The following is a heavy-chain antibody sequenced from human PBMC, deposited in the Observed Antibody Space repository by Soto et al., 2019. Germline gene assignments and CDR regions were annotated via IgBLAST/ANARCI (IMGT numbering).Heavy chain of an antibody. CDR1: GLTFSSYA. D-gene: IGHD6-19*01. CDR2: VSASATST. Sequence: EVRLLESGGGLVQPGGSLRLSCAASGLTFSSYAMSWVRQAPGKGLEWVSIVSASATSTYYADSVKGRFTISRDNSKNTLFLQMSNLRAEDTAIYYCAKAMGQWTSNHFFDSWGQGTLVSVSS. V-gene: IGHV3-23*01. CDR3: AKAMGQWTSNHFFDS. J-gene: IGHJ4*02.